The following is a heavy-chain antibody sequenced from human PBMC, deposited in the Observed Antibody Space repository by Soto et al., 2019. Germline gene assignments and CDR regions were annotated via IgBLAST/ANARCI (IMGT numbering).Heavy chain of an antibody. Sequence: GGSLRLSCAASGFTFSSYAMHWVRQAPGKGLEWVAVISYDGSNKYYADSVKGRFTISRDNSKNTLYLQMNSLRAEDTAVYYCARERSGSYRYYYYYGMDVWGQGTTVTVS. V-gene: IGHV3-30-3*01. CDR3: ARERSGSYRYYYYYGMDV. CDR1: GFTFSSYA. D-gene: IGHD1-26*01. J-gene: IGHJ6*02. CDR2: ISYDGSNK.